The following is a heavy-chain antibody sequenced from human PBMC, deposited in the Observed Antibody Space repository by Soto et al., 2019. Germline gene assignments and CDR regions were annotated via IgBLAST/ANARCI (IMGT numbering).Heavy chain of an antibody. CDR3: ARHYSSGSRNWFDP. Sequence: PSETLSLTCAVSGDSISSGYYWAWIRQPPGKGLEWIGSIYYSGSTYYNPSLRSRVTISVDTSKNQFSLKLSSVTAADTAVFYCARHYSSGSRNWFDPWGQGTLVTVSS. CDR1: GDSISSGYY. D-gene: IGHD6-19*01. CDR2: IYYSGST. V-gene: IGHV4-38-2*01. J-gene: IGHJ5*02.